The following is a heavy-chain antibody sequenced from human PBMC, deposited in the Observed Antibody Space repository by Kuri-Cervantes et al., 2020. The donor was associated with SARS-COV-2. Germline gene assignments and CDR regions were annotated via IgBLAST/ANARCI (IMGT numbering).Heavy chain of an antibody. D-gene: IGHD1-26*01. J-gene: IGHJ4*02. CDR2: IIPIFGTA. CDR1: GGTFSSYT. V-gene: IGHV1-69*06. Sequence: SVKVSCKASGGTFSSYTISWVRQAPGQGLEWMGGIIPIFGTANYAQKFQGRVTITADKSTSTAYMELSSLRSEDTAVYYCATTFAFLMGATYDYWGQGTLVTVSS. CDR3: ATTFAFLMGATYDY.